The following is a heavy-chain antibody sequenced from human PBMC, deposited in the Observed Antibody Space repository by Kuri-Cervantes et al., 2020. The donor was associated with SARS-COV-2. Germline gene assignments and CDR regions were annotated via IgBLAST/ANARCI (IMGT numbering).Heavy chain of an antibody. D-gene: IGHD3-22*01. CDR2: IIPIFGTA. CDR1: GCPFSSYA. Sequence: SVKVSCKASGCPFSSYAISWVRQAPGQGLEWMGGIIPIFGTANYAQKFQGRVTITADKSTSTAYMELSSLRSEDTAVYYCARLYYYDSSGYYYYYGMDVWGQGTTVTGSS. V-gene: IGHV1-69*06. CDR3: ARLYYYDSSGYYYYYGMDV. J-gene: IGHJ6*02.